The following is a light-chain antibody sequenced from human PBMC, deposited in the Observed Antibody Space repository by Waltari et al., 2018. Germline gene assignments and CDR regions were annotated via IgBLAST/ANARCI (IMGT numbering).Light chain of an antibody. V-gene: IGKV1D-13*01. Sequence: AIQLTQSPSSLSASVGDRVTVTCRASQGISNSLAWFQQKPGRPPKLLIYDASTLQTGVPSRFSGRGSGTDFTLTISSLQPEDFATYYCQHFNNYPYSFGPGTKVEI. CDR1: QGISNS. CDR3: QHFNNYPYS. J-gene: IGKJ3*01. CDR2: DAS.